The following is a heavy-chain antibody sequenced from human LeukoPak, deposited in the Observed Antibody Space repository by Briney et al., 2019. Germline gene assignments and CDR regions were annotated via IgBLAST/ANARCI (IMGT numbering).Heavy chain of an antibody. Sequence: SETLSLTCTVSGVSINISYWSWIRQPPGKGLEWIGFIYYGGSINYNPSLKSRVTISIDSSKTQVSLKLSSVTAADTAVYYCARQVYSSSWSYYFEYWGQGILVTVSS. CDR3: ARQVYSSSWSYYFEY. D-gene: IGHD6-13*01. CDR2: IYYGGSI. CDR1: GVSINISY. J-gene: IGHJ4*02. V-gene: IGHV4-59*08.